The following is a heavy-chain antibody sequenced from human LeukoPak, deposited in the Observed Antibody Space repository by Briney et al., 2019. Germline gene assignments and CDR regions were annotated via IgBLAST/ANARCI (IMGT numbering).Heavy chain of an antibody. CDR2: ITGSGVNT. V-gene: IGHV3-23*01. D-gene: IGHD3-3*01. Sequence: PGGSLRLSCAASGFTFSSHAMSWVRQAPGKGLEWVPAITGSGVNTYYADSVKGRFTISRDNSKNTLYLQMNSLRAEDTAVYYCAKDRGDDFWSGSFDYWGQGTLVTVSS. CDR3: AKDRGDDFWSGSFDY. J-gene: IGHJ4*02. CDR1: GFTFSSHA.